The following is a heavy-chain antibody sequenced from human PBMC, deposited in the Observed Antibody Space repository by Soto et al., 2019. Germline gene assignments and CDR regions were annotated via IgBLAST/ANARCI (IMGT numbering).Heavy chain of an antibody. CDR1: GFTFSDYD. D-gene: IGHD6-19*01. J-gene: IGHJ4*02. Sequence: GGSLRLSCAASGFTFSDYDMSWVRQGPGKGLAWVSAISGSGRSTYYADSVKGRFTISRDNSKNTLYLQMSSLRVEDTAVYYCTKDRQLLEVGLWGQGTLVTVSS. CDR3: TKDRQLLEVGL. V-gene: IGHV3-23*01. CDR2: ISGSGRST.